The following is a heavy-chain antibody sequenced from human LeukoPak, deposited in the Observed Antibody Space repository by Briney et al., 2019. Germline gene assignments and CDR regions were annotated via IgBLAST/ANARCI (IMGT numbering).Heavy chain of an antibody. J-gene: IGHJ5*02. V-gene: IGHV4-34*01. CDR2: INHSGST. Sequence: SETLSLTCAVYGGSFSGYYWSWIRQPPGKGLEWIGEINHSGSTNYNPSLKSRVTISVDTSKNQFSLKLSSVTAADTAVYYCARGSRLRIAAAVYNWFDPWGQGTLVTVSS. CDR1: GGSFSGYY. CDR3: ARGSRLRIAAAVYNWFDP. D-gene: IGHD6-13*01.